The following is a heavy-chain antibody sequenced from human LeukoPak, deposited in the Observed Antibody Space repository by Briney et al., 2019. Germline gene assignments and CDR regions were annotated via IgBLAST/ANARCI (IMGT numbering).Heavy chain of an antibody. D-gene: IGHD3-10*01. V-gene: IGHV4-61*02. CDR3: ARDGNYYGSGSSD. Sequence: SQTLSLTCTVSGGSISSGSYYWSWLRQPAGKGLEWIGRIYTSGSTNYNPSLKSRVTMSVDTSKNQFSLKLSSVTAADTAVYYCARDGNYYGSGSSDWGQGTLVTVSS. J-gene: IGHJ4*02. CDR2: IYTSGST. CDR1: GGSISSGSYY.